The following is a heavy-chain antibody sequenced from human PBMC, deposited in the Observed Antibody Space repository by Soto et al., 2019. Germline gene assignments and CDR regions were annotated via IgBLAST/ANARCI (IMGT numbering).Heavy chain of an antibody. V-gene: IGHV1-8*01. J-gene: IGHJ4*02. CDR1: GYTFTSYD. D-gene: IGHD3-10*01. CDR3: ARGIGWFGELWFYFDY. CDR2: MNPNSGNT. Sequence: ASVKVSCKASGYTFTSYDINWVRQATGQWLEWMGWMNPNSGNTGYAQKFQGRVTMTRNTSISTAYMELSSLRSEDTAVYYCARGIGWFGELWFYFDYWGQGTLVTVSS.